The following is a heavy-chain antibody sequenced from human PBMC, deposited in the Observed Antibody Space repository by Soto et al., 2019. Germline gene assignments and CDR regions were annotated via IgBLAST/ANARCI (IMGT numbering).Heavy chain of an antibody. Sequence: EVQLLESGGGLVQPGGSLRLSCAASGFTFSSYAMSWVRQAPGKGLEWVSAISGSGGSTYYADSVKGRFTISRDNSKNTLYLQMKSQRAEDTAVYYCAKDLVVVVPASPFYWYFDLWGRGTLVTVSS. J-gene: IGHJ2*01. CDR1: GFTFSSYA. D-gene: IGHD2-2*01. CDR2: ISGSGGST. V-gene: IGHV3-23*01. CDR3: AKDLVVVVPASPFYWYFDL.